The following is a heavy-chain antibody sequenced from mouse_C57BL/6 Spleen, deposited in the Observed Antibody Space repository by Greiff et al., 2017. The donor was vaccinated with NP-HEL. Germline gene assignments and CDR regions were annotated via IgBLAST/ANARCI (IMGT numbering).Heavy chain of an antibody. CDR3: ARVDDYDWYFDV. J-gene: IGHJ1*03. D-gene: IGHD2-4*01. CDR2: IYPGDGDT. CDR1: GYAFSSSW. Sequence: VQLQQSGPELVKPGASVKISCKASGYAFSSSWMNWVKQRPGKGLEWIGRIYPGDGDTNYNGKFKGKATLTADKSSSTAYMQLSSLTSEDSAVYFCARVDDYDWYFDVWGTGTTVTVSS. V-gene: IGHV1-82*01.